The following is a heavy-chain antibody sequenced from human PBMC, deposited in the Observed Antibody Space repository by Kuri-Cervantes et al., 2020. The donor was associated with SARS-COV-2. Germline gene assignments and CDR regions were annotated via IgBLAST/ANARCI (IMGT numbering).Heavy chain of an antibody. J-gene: IGHJ6*02. V-gene: IGHV3-21*01. D-gene: IGHD1-1*01. CDR1: GFTFSSYS. CDR3: AREGQLERPGAYYYYYGMDV. Sequence: GGSLRLSCAASGFTFSSYSMNWVRQAPGKGLEWVSSISSSSSYVYYADSVKGRFTISRDNAKNSLYLQMNSLRAEDTAVYYRAREGQLERPGAYYYYYGMDVWGQGTTVTVSS. CDR2: ISSSSSYV.